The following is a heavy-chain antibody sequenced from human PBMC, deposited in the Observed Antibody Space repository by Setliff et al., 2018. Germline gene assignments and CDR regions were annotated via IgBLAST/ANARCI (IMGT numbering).Heavy chain of an antibody. CDR1: GGTFSSKA. CDR3: VRDRAAIVVGPPTAAFDI. J-gene: IGHJ3*02. CDR2: FIPSFGTA. V-gene: IGHV1-69*13. D-gene: IGHD2-2*01. Sequence: SVKVSCKASGGTFSSKAISWVRQAPGQGLEWMGGFIPSFGTANYAQKFQGRLTITADESTSTAYMEVRSLRSDDTAQYYCVRDRAAIVVGPPTAAFDIWGQGTMVTVSS.